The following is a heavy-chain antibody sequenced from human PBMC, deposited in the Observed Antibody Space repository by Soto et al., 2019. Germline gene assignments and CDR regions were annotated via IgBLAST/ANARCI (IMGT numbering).Heavy chain of an antibody. J-gene: IGHJ4*02. D-gene: IGHD2-21*02. CDR1: GYTFTDYF. V-gene: IGHV1-46*01. Sequence: QAQLVQSGAEVKKPGASVRLSCKTSGYTFTDYFIHWVRQAPGQGLEWMGIISLYHHSTSYAQTFQGRLTVTNDTSTTTVYMELSSLTSEDTAVYWCARELYSCGGDCPYYMDYWGQGTLVTVSS. CDR2: ISLYHHST. CDR3: ARELYSCGGDCPYYMDY.